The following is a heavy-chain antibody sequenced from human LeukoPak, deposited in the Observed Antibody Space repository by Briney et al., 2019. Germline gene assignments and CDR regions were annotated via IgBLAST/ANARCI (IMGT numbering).Heavy chain of an antibody. CDR1: QYAFTDYA. CDR2: INAGNGNT. Sequence: ASVKVSCKASQYAFTDYAVHWVRQAPGQRLEWMGWINAGNGNTKYSQKFQGRVTITRDTSASTAYMELSSLRSEDTAVYYCARAFGSSSWYHIDYWGQGTLVTVSS. CDR3: ARAFGSSSWYHIDY. V-gene: IGHV1-3*01. J-gene: IGHJ4*02. D-gene: IGHD6-13*01.